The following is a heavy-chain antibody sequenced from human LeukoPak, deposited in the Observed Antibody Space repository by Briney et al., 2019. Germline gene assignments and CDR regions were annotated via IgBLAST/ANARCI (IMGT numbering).Heavy chain of an antibody. CDR1: GFTFDDYA. V-gene: IGHV3-9*01. J-gene: IGHJ3*02. D-gene: IGHD2-15*01. CDR2: ISWNSGSI. CDR3: AKDIVEGFGVVVAVRGAFDI. Sequence: SLRLSCAASGFTFDDYAMHWVRQAPGKGLEWVSGISWNSGSIGYADSVKGRFTISRDNAKNSLYLQMNSLRAEDTALYYCAKDIVEGFGVVVAVRGAFDIWGQGTMVTVSS.